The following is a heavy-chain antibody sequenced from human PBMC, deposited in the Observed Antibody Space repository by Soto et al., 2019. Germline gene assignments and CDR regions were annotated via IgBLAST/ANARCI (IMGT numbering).Heavy chain of an antibody. D-gene: IGHD2-2*01. CDR3: TRRDSSSFYHFDF. CDR1: ENSFTAYW. J-gene: IGHJ4*02. Sequence: XDSLKVSWQSSENSFTAYWITLVLQMPGKGLEWMATIDPSDSYVDYSPSFRGHVTFSVDRSITTVYLQWNSLKASDSAMYFCTRRDSSSFYHFDFWGQGALVTVSS. CDR2: IDPSDSYV. V-gene: IGHV5-10-1*01.